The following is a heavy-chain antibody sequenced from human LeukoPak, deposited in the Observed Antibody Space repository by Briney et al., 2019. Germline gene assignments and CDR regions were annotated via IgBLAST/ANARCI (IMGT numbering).Heavy chain of an antibody. J-gene: IGHJ4*02. CDR2: IYSGGST. CDR3: ARYPSDQYYFDY. Sequence: GGSLSLSCAASGFTVSSNYMSWVRQAPGKGLECVSVIYSGGSTYYADSVKGRFTISRDNSKNTLYLQMNSLRAEDTAVYYCARYPSDQYYFDYWGQGTLLTVSS. CDR1: GFTVSSNY. V-gene: IGHV3-53*01.